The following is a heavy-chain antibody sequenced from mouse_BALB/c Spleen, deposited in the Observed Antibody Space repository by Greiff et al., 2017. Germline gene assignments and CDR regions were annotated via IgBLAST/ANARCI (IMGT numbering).Heavy chain of an antibody. V-gene: IGHV7-3*02. CDR3: ARDSSIYYGDGGIAY. D-gene: IGHD2-13*01. CDR1: GFTFTDYY. CDR2: IRNKANGYTT. Sequence: EVMLVESGGGLVQPGGSLRLSCATSGFTFTDYYMSWVRQPPGKALEWLGFIRNKANGYTTEYSASVKGRFTISRDNSQSILYLQMNTLRAEDSATYYCARDSSIYYGDGGIAYWGQGTLGTVSA. J-gene: IGHJ3*01.